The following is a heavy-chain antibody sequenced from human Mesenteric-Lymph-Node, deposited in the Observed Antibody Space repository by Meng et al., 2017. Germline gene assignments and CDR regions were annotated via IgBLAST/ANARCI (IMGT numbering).Heavy chain of an antibody. CDR2: INPQGSEI. CDR3: ARDKALFDY. J-gene: IGHJ4*02. Sequence: GESLKISCVAAEFMFSDSWMTWVRQAPGKGLEWVANINPQGSEIYYVDSVKGRFTISRDNAKKSLYLQMDSLRAEDTAVYYCARDKALFDYWGQGTLVTVSS. CDR1: EFMFSDSW. V-gene: IGHV3-7*01.